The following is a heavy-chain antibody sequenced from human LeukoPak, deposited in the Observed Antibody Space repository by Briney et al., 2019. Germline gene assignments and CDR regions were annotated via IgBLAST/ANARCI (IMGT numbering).Heavy chain of an antibody. CDR3: ARAPYYYDSSGYYARPYYFDY. D-gene: IGHD3-22*01. CDR1: GGTFSNYA. V-gene: IGHV1-69*05. J-gene: IGHJ4*02. CDR2: IIPIFGTA. Sequence: SVKVSCXASGGTFSNYAISWVRQARGQGLEWMGGIIPIFGTANYAQKFQGRVTITTDESTSTAYMELSSLRSEDTAVYYCARAPYYYDSSGYYARPYYFDYWGQGTLVTVSS.